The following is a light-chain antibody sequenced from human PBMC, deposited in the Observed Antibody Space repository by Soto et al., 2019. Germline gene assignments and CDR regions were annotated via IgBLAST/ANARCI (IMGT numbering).Light chain of an antibody. J-gene: IGLJ2*01. CDR1: SNDVGGYDL. CDR3: CSFAGGATFV. Sequence: QSVLTQPASVSGSPGQSITISCSGTSNDVGGYDLVSWYQQHPGKAPKLIIYEATKRPSGVSERFSASKSGNTASLTISALQAEDEADYSCCSFAGGATFVFGGGTKLTVL. CDR2: EAT. V-gene: IGLV2-23*02.